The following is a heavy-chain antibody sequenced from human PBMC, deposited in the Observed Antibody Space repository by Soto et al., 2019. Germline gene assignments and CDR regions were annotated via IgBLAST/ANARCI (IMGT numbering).Heavy chain of an antibody. J-gene: IGHJ6*02. Sequence: SDTLSLTCTVSVASICSSSYYWGWIRKPPGKGLEWIGSIYYSGSTYYNPSLKSRVTISVDTSKNQFSLKLSSVTAADTAVYYCARRLYYDSSGFEGGGMDVWGQGTTVT. CDR1: VASICSSSYY. D-gene: IGHD3-22*01. CDR2: IYYSGST. CDR3: ARRLYYDSSGFEGGGMDV. V-gene: IGHV4-39*01.